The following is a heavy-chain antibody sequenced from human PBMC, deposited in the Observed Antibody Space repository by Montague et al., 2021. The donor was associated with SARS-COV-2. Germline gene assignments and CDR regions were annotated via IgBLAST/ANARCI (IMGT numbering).Heavy chain of an antibody. CDR3: ARDPIYGSGGYNYFDP. D-gene: IGHD3-10*01. CDR1: GYSFPTYW. Sequence: QSGAEVKTPGESLKISCKASGYSFPTYWIGWVRQMPGKGLEWMGAIYPRDSDTRYSPSFQGQVTISVDKSISTAYLQWSSLKASDTAMYYCARDPIYGSGGYNYFDPWGQGTLVTVSS. CDR2: IYPRDSDT. J-gene: IGHJ5*02. V-gene: IGHV5-51*03.